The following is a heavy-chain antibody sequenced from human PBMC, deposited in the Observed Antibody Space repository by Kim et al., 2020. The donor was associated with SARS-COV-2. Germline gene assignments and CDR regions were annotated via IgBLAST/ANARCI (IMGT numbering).Heavy chain of an antibody. CDR2: ISSSSSYT. D-gene: IGHD6-13*01. Sequence: GGSLRLSCAASGFTFSDYYMSWIRQAPGKGLEWVSYISSSSSYTNYADSVKGRFTISRDNAKNSLYLQMNSLRAEDTAVYYCARGLRSQLVPTGGWFDPWGQGTLVTVSS. J-gene: IGHJ5*02. V-gene: IGHV3-11*06. CDR1: GFTFSDYY. CDR3: ARGLRSQLVPTGGWFDP.